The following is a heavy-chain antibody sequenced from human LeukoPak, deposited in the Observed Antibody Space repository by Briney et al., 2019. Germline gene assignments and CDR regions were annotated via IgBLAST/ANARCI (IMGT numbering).Heavy chain of an antibody. Sequence: GESLKISCKGSGYTFTSHWIAWVRQMPGKGLEWMGIVYPGDSETRYNPSFKGQVTISADKSASTAYLQWSSLKAADSAMYYCARHRNPYESSGFRYYFDYWGQGTLVTVSS. J-gene: IGHJ4*02. CDR2: VYPGDSET. D-gene: IGHD3-22*01. CDR1: GYTFTSHW. CDR3: ARHRNPYESSGFRYYFDY. V-gene: IGHV5-51*01.